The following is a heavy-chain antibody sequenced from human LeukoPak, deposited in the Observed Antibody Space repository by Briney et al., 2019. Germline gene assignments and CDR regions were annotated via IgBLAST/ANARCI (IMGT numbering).Heavy chain of an antibody. D-gene: IGHD6-19*01. CDR2: ISWNSGTI. J-gene: IGHJ4*02. CDR3: AKAYRSGWTAGDCEY. Sequence: GRSLRLSCAASRFTFDDYAMHWVRQAPGKGLEWVSGISWNSGTIGYADSVKGRFTISRDNAKGSLYLQMNSLRPEDTALYYCAKAYRSGWTAGDCEYWGQGTLVTVSS. CDR1: RFTFDDYA. V-gene: IGHV3-9*01.